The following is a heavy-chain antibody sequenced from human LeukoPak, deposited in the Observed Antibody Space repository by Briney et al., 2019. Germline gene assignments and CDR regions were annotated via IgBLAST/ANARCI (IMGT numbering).Heavy chain of an antibody. V-gene: IGHV2-5*02. D-gene: IGHD3-10*01. Sequence: SDPTLVNPTQTLTLTCTFSGFSLSTSGVAVGWIRQPPGKALEWLALIYWDDDKRYSPSLKSRLTITKDTSKNQVVLTMTNVDPVDTATYYCARTYYYDLGSSSFDYWGQGTLVTVSS. CDR2: IYWDDDK. J-gene: IGHJ4*02. CDR3: ARTYYYDLGSSSFDY. CDR1: GFSLSTSGVA.